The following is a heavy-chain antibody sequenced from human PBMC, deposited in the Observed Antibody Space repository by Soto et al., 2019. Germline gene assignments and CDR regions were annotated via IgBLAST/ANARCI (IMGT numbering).Heavy chain of an antibody. J-gene: IGHJ3*02. CDR1: GGSISSGGYY. V-gene: IGHV4-31*03. CDR3: AREPDYYYGSGSYLDAFDI. D-gene: IGHD3-10*01. Sequence: QVQLQESGPGLVKPSQTLSLTCTVSGGSISSGGYYWSWIRQHPGKGLEWIGYIYYSGSTYYNPSLTSRVTISVDTSKNQFSLKLSSVTAADTAVYYCAREPDYYYGSGSYLDAFDIWGQGTMVTVSS. CDR2: IYYSGST.